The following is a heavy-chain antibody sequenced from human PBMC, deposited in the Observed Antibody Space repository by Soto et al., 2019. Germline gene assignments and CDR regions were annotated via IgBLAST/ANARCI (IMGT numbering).Heavy chain of an antibody. CDR1: GFTFSSYA. D-gene: IGHD5-12*01. V-gene: IGHV3-23*01. Sequence: GGSLRLSCAASGFTFSSYAMSWVRQAPGKGLEWVSAISGSGGSTYYADSVKGRFTISRDNSKNTLYLQMNSLRAEDTAVYYCAKGVGDGYNLKHFDYWGQGTMVTVYS. CDR2: ISGSGGST. J-gene: IGHJ4*02. CDR3: AKGVGDGYNLKHFDY.